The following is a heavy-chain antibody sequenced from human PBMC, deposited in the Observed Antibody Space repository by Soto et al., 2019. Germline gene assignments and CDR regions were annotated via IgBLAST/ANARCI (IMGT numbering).Heavy chain of an antibody. CDR2: IYYRGST. D-gene: IGHD3-22*01. V-gene: IGHV4-39*01. CDR3: ARPTPYDYDSSGYYSSGFDY. CDR1: GGSISSSSYY. Sequence: SETLSLTCTVSGGSISSSSYYWGWIRQPPGKGLEWIGSIYYRGSTYYNPSLKSRVTISVDTSKNQFSLKLTSVTAADTAVYYCARPTPYDYDSSGYYSSGFDYWGPGTLVT. J-gene: IGHJ4*02.